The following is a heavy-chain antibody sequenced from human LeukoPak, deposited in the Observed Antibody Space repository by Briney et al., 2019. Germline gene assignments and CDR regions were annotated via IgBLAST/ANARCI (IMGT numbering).Heavy chain of an antibody. CDR1: GGSFSGYY. V-gene: IGHV4-34*01. J-gene: IGHJ4*02. CDR3: ARAPLYHYDSSGYLFDY. Sequence: PSETLSLTCAVYGGSFSGYYWSWIRQSPGKGLEWIGEINDSGSTNYNPSLKSRVTISVDTSNNQFSLKLSSVTAADTAIYYCARAPLYHYDSSGYLFDYWGQGTLVTVSS. CDR2: INDSGST. D-gene: IGHD3-22*01.